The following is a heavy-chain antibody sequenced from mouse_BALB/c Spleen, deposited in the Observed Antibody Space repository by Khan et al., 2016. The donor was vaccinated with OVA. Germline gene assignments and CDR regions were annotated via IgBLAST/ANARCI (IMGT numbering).Heavy chain of an antibody. CDR3: AIYHGYFDV. V-gene: IGHV1-18*01. J-gene: IGHJ1*01. Sequence: VQLKQSGPDLVKPGASVKISCKASGYSFTGYYIHWVKQSHGKSLEWIGHVNPNNGGTIYNQKFKGKAILTVDKSSNTAYMELRSLTSEDSAVYSCAIYHGYFDVWGAGTTVTVSS. CDR2: VNPNNGGT. CDR1: GYSFTGYY.